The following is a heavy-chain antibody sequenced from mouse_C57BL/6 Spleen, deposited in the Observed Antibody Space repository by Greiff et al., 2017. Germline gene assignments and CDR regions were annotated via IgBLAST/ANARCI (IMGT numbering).Heavy chain of an antibody. V-gene: IGHV1-80*01. CDR3: AGEGLGGYYNAMDY. D-gene: IGHD4-1*01. CDR2: IYPGDGDT. CDR1: GYAFRSYW. Sequence: VQLQQSGAELVKPGASVKISCKASGYAFRSYWMNWVKQRPGKGLEWIGQIYPGDGDTNYNGKFKGKATLTADQSSNTASMQLSRLTSEDSAVYLSAGEGLGGYYNAMDYWGQGTSVTVSS. J-gene: IGHJ4*01.